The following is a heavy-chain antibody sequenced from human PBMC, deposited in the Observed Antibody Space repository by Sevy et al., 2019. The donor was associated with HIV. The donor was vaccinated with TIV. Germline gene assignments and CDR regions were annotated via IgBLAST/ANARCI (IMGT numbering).Heavy chain of an antibody. Sequence: GGSLRLSCAASGFTFSSYAMSWVRQAPGKGLEWVSAISGSGGSTYYSDTVKGRFTISRDNSKNTLYLQMNSLRAEDTAVYYCAKDLTVYHDILTGFDYWGQGTLVTVSS. CDR2: ISGSGGST. V-gene: IGHV3-23*01. CDR1: GFTFSSYA. J-gene: IGHJ4*02. CDR3: AKDLTVYHDILTGFDY. D-gene: IGHD3-9*01.